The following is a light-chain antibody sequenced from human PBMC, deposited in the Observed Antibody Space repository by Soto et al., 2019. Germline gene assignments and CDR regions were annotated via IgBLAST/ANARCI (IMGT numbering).Light chain of an antibody. Sequence: QSVLTQPPSVSGAPGKRVTISCTGSSSNIGAGYDVHWYQQLPGTAPKLLSYGNSNRPSGVPDRFSGSKSGTSASLAITGLQAEDEADYYCQSYDSSLSGSVFGGGTQLTVL. J-gene: IGLJ3*02. CDR1: SSNIGAGYD. V-gene: IGLV1-40*01. CDR3: QSYDSSLSGSV. CDR2: GNS.